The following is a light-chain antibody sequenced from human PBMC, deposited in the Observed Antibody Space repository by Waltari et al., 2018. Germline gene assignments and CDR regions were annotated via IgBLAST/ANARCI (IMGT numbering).Light chain of an antibody. J-gene: IGKJ1*01. CDR2: GAS. CDR1: QSIGSR. Sequence: ETVVTQSPATLSVSPGERAPLSCKTSQSIGSRLAWYQQKPGQAPRFLIYGASVRAIGIPARFSGSGSETEFTLTISSLQSEDFAVYYCQQYNNWPPGTFGQGTKVEI. V-gene: IGKV3-15*01. CDR3: QQYNNWPPGT.